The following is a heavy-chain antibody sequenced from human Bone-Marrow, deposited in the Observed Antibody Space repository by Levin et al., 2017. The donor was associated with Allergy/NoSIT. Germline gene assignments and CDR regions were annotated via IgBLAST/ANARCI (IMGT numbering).Heavy chain of an antibody. CDR3: ARPYCSSTSCYLGWFDP. J-gene: IGHJ5*02. CDR2: INPNSGGT. CDR1: GYTFTGYY. D-gene: IGHD2-2*01. V-gene: IGHV1-2*02. Sequence: ASVKVSCKASGYTFTGYYMHWVRQAPGQGLEWMGWINPNSGGTNYAQKFQGRVTMTRDTSISTAYMELSRLRSDDTAVYYCARPYCSSTSCYLGWFDPWGQGTLVTVSS.